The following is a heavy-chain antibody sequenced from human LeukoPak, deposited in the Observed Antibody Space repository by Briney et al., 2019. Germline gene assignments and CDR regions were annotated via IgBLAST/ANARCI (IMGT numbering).Heavy chain of an antibody. CDR2: IKQDGSDK. Sequence: AGSLRLSCAASGFTFSSYWMSWIRQAPGKGLEWVANIKQDGSDKYYLDPVNGRFTISRDNAKNSLYLQMNSLRAEDTAIYYCARKTVVGSYFDYWGQGTPVTVSS. D-gene: IGHD4-23*01. V-gene: IGHV3-7*03. J-gene: IGHJ4*02. CDR3: ARKTVVGSYFDY. CDR1: GFTFSSYW.